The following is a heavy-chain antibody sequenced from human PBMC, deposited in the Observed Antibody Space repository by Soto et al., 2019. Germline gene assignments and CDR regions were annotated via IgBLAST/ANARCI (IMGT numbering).Heavy chain of an antibody. CDR1: GGSFSGYY. CDR3: ASLAYCGGYCYSLVDRGNDY. CDR2: INHSGST. Sequence: QVQLQQWGAGLLKPSETLSLTCAVYGGSFSGYYWSWIRQPPGKGLEWIGEINHSGSTNYNPSLKRRVPISVDTAKNQFSLKLSSVTAADTAVYYCASLAYCGGYCYSLVDRGNDYWGQGGLVTVSS. J-gene: IGHJ4*02. V-gene: IGHV4-34*01. D-gene: IGHD2-21*02.